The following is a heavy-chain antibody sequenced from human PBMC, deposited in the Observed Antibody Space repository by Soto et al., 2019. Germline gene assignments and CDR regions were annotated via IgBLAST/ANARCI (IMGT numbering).Heavy chain of an antibody. CDR1: GFTFSSYA. CDR3: AKDRKQWLVEFTYYYYYMDV. CDR2: ISGSGGST. V-gene: IGHV3-23*01. J-gene: IGHJ6*03. D-gene: IGHD6-19*01. Sequence: GGSLRLSCAASGFTFSSYAMSWVRQAPGKGLEWVSAISGSGGSTYYADTLKGRFTISRDNSKNTLYLQMNSLRAEDTAVYYCAKDRKQWLVEFTYYYYYMDVWGKGTTVTVSS.